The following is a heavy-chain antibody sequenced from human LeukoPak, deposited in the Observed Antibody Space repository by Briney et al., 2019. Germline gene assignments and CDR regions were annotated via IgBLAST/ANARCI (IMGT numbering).Heavy chain of an antibody. CDR3: ARDRAVAANAFDI. Sequence: GGSLRLSCAASGFTFSSYRMNWVRQAPGKGLEWVSSISSSSSYIYYADSVKGRFTISRDNAKNSLYLQMNSLRAEDTAVYYCARDRAVAANAFDIWGQGTMVTVSS. J-gene: IGHJ3*02. D-gene: IGHD6-19*01. CDR2: ISSSSSYI. CDR1: GFTFSSYR. V-gene: IGHV3-21*01.